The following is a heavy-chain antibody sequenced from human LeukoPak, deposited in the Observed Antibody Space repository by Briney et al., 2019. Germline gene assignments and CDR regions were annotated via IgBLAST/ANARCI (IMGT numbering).Heavy chain of an antibody. D-gene: IGHD3-16*01. J-gene: IGHJ6*02. CDR3: AKAQWDYVWGSYGMDV. Sequence: GGSLRLSCAASGFTFSSYAMSWVRQAPGKGLEWVSAISGSGGSTCYADSVKGRFTISRDNSKNTLYLQMNSLRAEDTAVYYCAKAQWDYVWGSYGMDVWGQGTTVTVSS. V-gene: IGHV3-23*01. CDR1: GFTFSSYA. CDR2: ISGSGGST.